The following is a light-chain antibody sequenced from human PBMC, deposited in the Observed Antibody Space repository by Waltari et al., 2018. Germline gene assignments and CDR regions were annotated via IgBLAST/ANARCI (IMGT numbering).Light chain of an antibody. CDR2: EVN. J-gene: IGLJ1*01. CDR1: SSDGGGYNY. CDR3: SSRAGSNYPFI. V-gene: IGLV2-8*01. Sequence: QSALTQPPSASGSPGQSVTISCTASSSDGGGYNYVSWYQQHPGKPPKLIIYEVNERPSGVPDRFSGSKSGNTASLTVSGLQAEDEADYYCSSRAGSNYPFIFGTGTKVTVL.